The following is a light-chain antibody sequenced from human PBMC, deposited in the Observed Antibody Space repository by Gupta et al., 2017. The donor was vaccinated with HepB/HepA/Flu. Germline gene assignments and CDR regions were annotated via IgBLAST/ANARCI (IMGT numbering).Light chain of an antibody. CDR3: CSYAGSYTLV. CDR2: DVT. CDR1: SSDVGGYNY. V-gene: IGLV2-11*01. J-gene: IGLJ2*01. Sequence: QSALTQPRSVSGSPGQSVTISCTGTSSDVGGYNYVSWYRQHPGKAPKLMIYDVTKRPSGVPDRFSGSKSGNTASLTISGLQAEDEADDYCCSYAGSYTLVFGGGTKLTVL.